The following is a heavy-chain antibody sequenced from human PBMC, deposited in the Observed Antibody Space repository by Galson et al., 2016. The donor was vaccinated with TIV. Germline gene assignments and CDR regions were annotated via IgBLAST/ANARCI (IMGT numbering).Heavy chain of an antibody. CDR2: ISATGIST. CDR3: VKDMVRGVIGGFFQH. D-gene: IGHD3-10*01. Sequence: SLRLSCAVSGFTFSNYWMTWVRQAPGKGLEWVSSISATGISTYYGDSVKGRFTISRGNSKNTLSLQLNSLRAEDTAVYYCVKDMVRGVIGGFFQHWGQGTLVSVSS. J-gene: IGHJ1*01. CDR1: GFTFSNYW. V-gene: IGHV3-23*01.